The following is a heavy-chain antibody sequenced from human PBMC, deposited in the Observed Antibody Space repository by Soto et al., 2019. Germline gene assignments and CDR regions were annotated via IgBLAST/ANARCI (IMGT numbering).Heavy chain of an antibody. CDR1: GFSLSTSAVG. Sequence: QITLKESGPTLVKPTQTLTLTCTFSGFSLSTSAVGVGWIRQPTGKALEWLALIYCDDDKRYSPSLKSRLTIPRGISKKQVVLRMTKIYPVDTSTYFCAQRMIVGTSRSAYDFDYWVQGTLVTVSS. V-gene: IGHV2-5*02. CDR2: IYCDDDK. J-gene: IGHJ4*02. D-gene: IGHD1-26*01. CDR3: AQRMIVGTSRSAYDFDY.